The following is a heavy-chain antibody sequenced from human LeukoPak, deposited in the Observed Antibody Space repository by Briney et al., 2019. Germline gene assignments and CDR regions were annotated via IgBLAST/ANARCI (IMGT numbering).Heavy chain of an antibody. J-gene: IGHJ4*02. D-gene: IGHD4-11*01. V-gene: IGHV3-30*09. CDR1: GFTVSSNY. CDR2: ISYDGSNK. Sequence: GGSPRLSCAASGFTVSSNYMSWVRRAPGKGLEWVAVISYDGSNKYYADSVKGRFAISRDDSKNTLYLQMSSLRAEDTALYYCARSNYDWDCDKWGQGTLVTVSS. CDR3: ARSNYDWDCDK.